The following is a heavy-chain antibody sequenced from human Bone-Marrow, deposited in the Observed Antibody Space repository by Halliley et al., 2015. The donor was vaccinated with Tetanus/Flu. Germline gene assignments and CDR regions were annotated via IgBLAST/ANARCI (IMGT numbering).Heavy chain of an antibody. V-gene: IGHV3-48*03. CDR2: ISSSGTTI. Sequence: SLRLSCAASGFTFNSYEMNWVRQAPGKGLEWVSYISSSGTTISYADSVRGRFTISRDNAKNSLFLQMNSLRAGDTAVYYCARDSGEGTPGNAFDIWGQGTMVTVSS. D-gene: IGHD6-25*01. CDR1: GFTFNSYE. CDR3: ARDSGEGTPGNAFDI. J-gene: IGHJ3*02.